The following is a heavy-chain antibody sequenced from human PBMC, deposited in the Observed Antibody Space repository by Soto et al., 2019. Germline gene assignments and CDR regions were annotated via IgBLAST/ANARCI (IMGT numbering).Heavy chain of an antibody. J-gene: IGHJ3*02. CDR3: ANNPLGAPGAFDI. Sequence: SETLSLTCTVSGDSMTRSVWWTWVRQPPGKGLEWIGEVFHTGNTNYNPSLKSRVTMSVDKSTNEFSLKVTSVTAADTAVYYCANNPLGAPGAFDIWGQGTMATV. D-gene: IGHD3-16*01. CDR1: GDSMTRSVW. CDR2: VFHTGNT. V-gene: IGHV4-4*02.